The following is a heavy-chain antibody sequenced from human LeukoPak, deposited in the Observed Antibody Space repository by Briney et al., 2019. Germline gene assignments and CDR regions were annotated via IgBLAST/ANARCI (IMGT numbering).Heavy chain of an antibody. CDR3: ARQGNYYDRPFDY. J-gene: IGHJ4*02. Sequence: PSETLSLTCTVSGGSISSYYWSWIRQPPGKGLEWIGYIYYSGTTNYNPSLKSRVTISVDTSKNQFSLKLSSVTAADTAVYYCARQGNYYDRPFDYWGRGTLVTVSS. V-gene: IGHV4-59*08. CDR1: GGSISSYY. D-gene: IGHD3-22*01. CDR2: IYYSGTT.